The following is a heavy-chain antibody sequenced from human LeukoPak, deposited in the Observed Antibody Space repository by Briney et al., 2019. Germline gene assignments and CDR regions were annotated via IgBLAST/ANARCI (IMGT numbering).Heavy chain of an antibody. CDR1: GGTFSSYA. J-gene: IGHJ4*02. CDR3: ARGGVYCSSTSCYTVPFDY. D-gene: IGHD2-2*02. Sequence: ASVKVSCKASGGTFSSYAISWVRQAPGQGLEWMGWMNPNSGNTGYAQKFQGRVTMTRNTSISTAYMELSSLRSEDTAVYYCARGGVYCSSTSCYTVPFDYWGQGTLVTVSS. CDR2: MNPNSGNT. V-gene: IGHV1-8*02.